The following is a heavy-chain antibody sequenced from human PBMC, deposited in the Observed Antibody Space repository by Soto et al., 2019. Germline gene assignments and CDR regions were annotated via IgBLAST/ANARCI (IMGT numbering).Heavy chain of an antibody. CDR3: ARLRVWGSYRLYYFDY. Sequence: QVQLVQSGAEVKKPGSSVKVSCKACGGTFSSYAISWVRQAPGQGLEWMGGIIPIFGTANYAQKFQGRVTITADESTSTAYMELSSLRSEDTAVYYCARLRVWGSYRLYYFDYWGQGTLVTVSS. CDR1: GGTFSSYA. J-gene: IGHJ4*02. V-gene: IGHV1-69*01. CDR2: IIPIFGTA. D-gene: IGHD3-16*02.